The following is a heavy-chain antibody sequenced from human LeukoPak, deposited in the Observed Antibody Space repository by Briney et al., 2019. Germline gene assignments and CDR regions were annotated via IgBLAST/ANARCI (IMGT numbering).Heavy chain of an antibody. CDR2: IGSSSSYI. Sequence: GGPLRLSCAASGFTFSSYSMNWVRQAPGKGLEWVSSIGSSSSYIYYADSVKGRFTISRDNAKNSLYLQMNSLRAEDTAVYYCASFAVFGVLIDYWGQGTLVTVSS. CDR3: ASFAVFGVLIDY. D-gene: IGHD3-3*01. CDR1: GFTFSSYS. J-gene: IGHJ4*02. V-gene: IGHV3-21*01.